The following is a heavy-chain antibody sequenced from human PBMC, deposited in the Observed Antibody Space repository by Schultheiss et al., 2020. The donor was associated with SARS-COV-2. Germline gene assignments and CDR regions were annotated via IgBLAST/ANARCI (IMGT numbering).Heavy chain of an antibody. J-gene: IGHJ4*02. CDR3: ARQAGYSSGLGFDY. CDR2: INHSGST. CDR1: GGSISSSSYY. D-gene: IGHD5-18*01. Sequence: SETLSLTCTVSGGSISSSSYYWGWIRQPPGKGLEWIGEINHSGSTYYNPSLKSRVTISVDTSMNHFSLMLSSVTATDTAMYYCARQAGYSSGLGFDYWGQGTLVTVSS. V-gene: IGHV4-39*01.